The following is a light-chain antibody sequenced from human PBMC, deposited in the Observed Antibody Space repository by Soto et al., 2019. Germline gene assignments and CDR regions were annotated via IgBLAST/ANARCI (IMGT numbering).Light chain of an antibody. CDR1: QTVSSTY. CDR2: DAS. Sequence: DIVLTQSPGTLSLSPGERASLSCRASQTVSSTYIAWYQQKPGQSPRLVMYDASNMAPAIPDRFSGSGYGTDFTLTISRLEPEDVAVYYCQQYSSSPYTFGQGTKLEIK. J-gene: IGKJ2*01. V-gene: IGKV3-20*01. CDR3: QQYSSSPYT.